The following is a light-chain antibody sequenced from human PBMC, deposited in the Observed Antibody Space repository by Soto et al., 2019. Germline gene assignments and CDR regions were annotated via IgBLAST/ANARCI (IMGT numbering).Light chain of an antibody. Sequence: QSALTQPASVSGSPWQSIPISCTGTRSEVGSYYLVSWYQQHPGKSPKLMIYEVTKRPSGVSSRFSGSKSGNTASLTISGLQAEDDADYYCCSSAGGGTYVFGTGTKVTVL. CDR2: EVT. V-gene: IGLV2-23*02. CDR3: CSSAGGGTYV. J-gene: IGLJ1*01. CDR1: RSEVGSYYL.